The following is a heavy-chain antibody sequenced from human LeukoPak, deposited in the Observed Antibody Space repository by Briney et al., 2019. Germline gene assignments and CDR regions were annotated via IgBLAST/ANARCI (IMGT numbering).Heavy chain of an antibody. J-gene: IGHJ6*02. V-gene: IGHV3-23*01. CDR1: GFTFSSYA. D-gene: IGHD6-19*01. Sequence: GGSLRLSCAASGFTFSSYAMSWVRQAPGKGLEWVSAISGSGGSTYYADSVKGRFTISRDNSKNTLYLQMNSLRAEDTAVYYCAKDEEEQWLVRGLGYYGTDVWGQGTTVTVSS. CDR3: AKDEEEQWLVRGLGYYGTDV. CDR2: ISGSGGST.